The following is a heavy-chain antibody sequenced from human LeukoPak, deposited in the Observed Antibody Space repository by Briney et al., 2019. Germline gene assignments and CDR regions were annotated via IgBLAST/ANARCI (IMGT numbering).Heavy chain of an antibody. Sequence: SVKVSCKASGGTFSSYTISWVRQAPGQGLEWMGRIIPILGIANYAQKFQGRVTITADKSTSTAYMEPSSLRSEDTAVYYCASGWYSSGWYRGYNWFDPWGQGTLVTVSS. V-gene: IGHV1-69*02. CDR3: ASGWYSSGWYRGYNWFDP. CDR2: IIPILGIA. D-gene: IGHD6-19*01. J-gene: IGHJ5*02. CDR1: GGTFSSYT.